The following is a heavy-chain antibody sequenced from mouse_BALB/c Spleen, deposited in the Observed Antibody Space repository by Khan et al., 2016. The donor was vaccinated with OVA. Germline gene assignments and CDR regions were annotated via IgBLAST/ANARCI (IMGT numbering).Heavy chain of an antibody. CDR3: ARSGTTVVAYWYFDV. CDR2: IHYSGST. J-gene: IGHJ1*01. CDR1: GYSITSGYS. V-gene: IGHV3-1*02. Sequence: EVQLVESGPDLVKPSQSLSLTCTVTGYSITSGYSWHWIRQFPGNKLEWMGYIHYSGSTNYNPSLKSRISVTRDTSKNQFFLQLNSVTTEDTVTYYCARSGTTVVAYWYFDVWGAGTAVTVSS. D-gene: IGHD1-1*01.